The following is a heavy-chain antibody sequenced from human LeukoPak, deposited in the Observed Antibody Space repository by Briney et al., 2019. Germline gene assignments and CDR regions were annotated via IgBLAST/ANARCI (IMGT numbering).Heavy chain of an antibody. CDR3: ARGVGVTIRTSNFDY. J-gene: IGHJ4*02. Sequence: PGGSLRLSCAASGFTFSNYDMSWVRQAPGKGPEWVSSISTTSDYIYYAGSVKGRFTVSRDNAKNSLFLQMNSLRAEDTAVYYCARGVGVTIRTSNFDYWGQGTLVTASS. CDR2: ISTTSDYI. CDR1: GFTFSNYD. D-gene: IGHD1-26*01. V-gene: IGHV3-21*01.